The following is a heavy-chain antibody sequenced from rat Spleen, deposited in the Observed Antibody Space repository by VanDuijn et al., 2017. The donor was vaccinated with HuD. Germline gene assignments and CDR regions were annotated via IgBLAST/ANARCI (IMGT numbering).Heavy chain of an antibody. CDR2: INSAGTT. CDR1: GPSISSSYR. Sequence: VQLQESGPGLVKPSQSLSLTCSVTGPSISSSYRWNWIRRFPGNELEWMGYINSAGTTNYNPSLKSRISITRDTSKNQFFLQVNSVTTEDTATYFCARWDYYSPRWYFDFWGPGTMVTVSS. J-gene: IGHJ1*01. D-gene: IGHD1-1*01. CDR3: ARWDYYSPRWYFDF. V-gene: IGHV3-3*01.